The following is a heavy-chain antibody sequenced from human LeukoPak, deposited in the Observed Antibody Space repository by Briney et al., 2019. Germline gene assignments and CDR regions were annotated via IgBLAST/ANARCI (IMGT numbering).Heavy chain of an antibody. D-gene: IGHD3-3*01. J-gene: IGHJ6*03. CDR2: IYTSGST. CDR1: GGSISSYY. Sequence: SETLSLTCTVSGGSISSYYWSWIRQPAGKGLEWIGRIYTSGSTNYNPSLKNRVTMSVDTSKNQFSLKLSSVTAADTAVYYCAREYYDFWSGYYPYYYYYYYYMDVWGKGTTVTVSS. V-gene: IGHV4-4*07. CDR3: AREYYDFWSGYYPYYYYYYYYMDV.